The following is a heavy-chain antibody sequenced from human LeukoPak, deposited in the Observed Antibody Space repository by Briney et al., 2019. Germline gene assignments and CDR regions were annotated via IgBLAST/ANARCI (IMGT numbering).Heavy chain of an antibody. Sequence: PGGSLRLSCAASGFTFSSSAMHWVRQAPGKGLEWVSFISRSSDLIYYADSVKGRFTISRDNAENSLYLQMNSLRVEDMAVYYCAKVKERWRDSSGHNDFRGQGTLVTVSS. J-gene: IGHJ4*02. D-gene: IGHD3-22*01. CDR2: ISRSSDLI. V-gene: IGHV3-48*01. CDR1: GFTFSSSA. CDR3: AKVKERWRDSSGHNDF.